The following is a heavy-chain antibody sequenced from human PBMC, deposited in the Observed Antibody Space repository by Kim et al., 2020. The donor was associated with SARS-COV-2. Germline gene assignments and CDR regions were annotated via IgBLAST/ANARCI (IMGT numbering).Heavy chain of an antibody. D-gene: IGHD6-13*01. Sequence: YYAGAVKARYTISVYNSKNTLYRQMNGLRAEDTAVYYCAKEGIAAAGTEYWGQGTLVTVSS. J-gene: IGHJ4*02. V-gene: IGHV3-23*01. CDR3: AKEGIAAAGTEY.